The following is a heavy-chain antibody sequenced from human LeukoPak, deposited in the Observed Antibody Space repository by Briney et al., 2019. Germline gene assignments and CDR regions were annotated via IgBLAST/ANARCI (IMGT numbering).Heavy chain of an antibody. Sequence: PGGSLRLSCAASGFTLSSYAMHWVRQAPGKGLEWVAVISYDGSNKYYADSVKGRFTISRDNSKNTLYLQMNSLRAEDTAVYYCARAARYCSGGSCYGAYYYYGMDVWGQGTTVTVSS. J-gene: IGHJ6*02. D-gene: IGHD2-15*01. V-gene: IGHV3-30-3*01. CDR3: ARAARYCSGGSCYGAYYYYGMDV. CDR1: GFTLSSYA. CDR2: ISYDGSNK.